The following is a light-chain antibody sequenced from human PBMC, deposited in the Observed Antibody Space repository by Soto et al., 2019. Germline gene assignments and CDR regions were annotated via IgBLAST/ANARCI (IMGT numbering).Light chain of an antibody. V-gene: IGLV2-14*01. J-gene: IGLJ2*01. CDR3: SSYTSSSTRVV. CDR2: DVS. CDR1: SSDVGGYNY. Sequence: QPASVSGSPGQSITISCTGTSSDVGGYNYVSWYQQHPGKAPKLMIYDVSNRPSGVSNRFSGSKSGNTASLTISGLQAEDEADYYCSSYTSSSTRVVFGGGTKLTVL.